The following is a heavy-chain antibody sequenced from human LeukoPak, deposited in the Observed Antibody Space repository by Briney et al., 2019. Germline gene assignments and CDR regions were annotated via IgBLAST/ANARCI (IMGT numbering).Heavy chain of an antibody. CDR1: GFTFSSYA. J-gene: IGHJ1*01. CDR3: AKDYVRYCSGGSCYESPPD. D-gene: IGHD2-15*01. Sequence: PGGSLRLSCAASGFTFSSYAMSWVRQAPGKGLEWVSAISGSGGSTYYADSVKGRFTISRDNSKNTLYLQMNSLRAEDTAVYYCAKDYVRYCSGGSCYESPPDWGQGTLVTVSS. V-gene: IGHV3-23*01. CDR2: ISGSGGST.